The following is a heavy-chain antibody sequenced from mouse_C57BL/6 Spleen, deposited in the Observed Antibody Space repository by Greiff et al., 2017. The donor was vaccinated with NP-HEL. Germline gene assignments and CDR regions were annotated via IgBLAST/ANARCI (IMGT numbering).Heavy chain of an antibody. CDR1: GYSFTGYY. CDR2: INPSTGGT. V-gene: IGHV1-42*01. J-gene: IGHJ1*03. CDR3: ARSDGSSLSYWYFDV. D-gene: IGHD1-1*01. Sequence: VHVKQSGPELVKPGASVKISCKASGYSFTGYYMNWVKQSPEKSLEWIGEINPSTGGTTYNQKFKAKATLTVDKSSSTAYMQLKSLTSEDSAVYYCARSDGSSLSYWYFDVWGTGTTVTVSS.